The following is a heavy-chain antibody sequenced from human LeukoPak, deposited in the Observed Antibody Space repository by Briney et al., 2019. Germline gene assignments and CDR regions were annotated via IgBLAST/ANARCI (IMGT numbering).Heavy chain of an antibody. CDR2: IIPIFGTA. Sequence: SVKVSCKASGGTFSSYAISWVRQAPGQGLEWMGGIIPIFGTANYAQKFQGRVTITTDESTSTAYTELSSLRSEDTAVYYCASGGIAVAGTDYWGQGTLVTVSS. CDR3: ASGGIAVAGTDY. D-gene: IGHD6-19*01. J-gene: IGHJ4*02. CDR1: GGTFSSYA. V-gene: IGHV1-69*05.